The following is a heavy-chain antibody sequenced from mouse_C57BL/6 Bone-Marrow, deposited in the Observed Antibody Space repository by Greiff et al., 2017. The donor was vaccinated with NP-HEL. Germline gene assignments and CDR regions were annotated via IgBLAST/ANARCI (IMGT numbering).Heavy chain of an antibody. Sequence: VQRVESGAELVRPGASVTLSCKASGYTFTDYEMHWVKQTPVHGLEWIGAIDPETGGTAYNQKFKGKAILTADKSSSTAYMELRSLTSEDSAVYYCTRRDYSNYVCFAYWGQGTLVTVSA. CDR1: GYTFTDYE. D-gene: IGHD2-5*01. CDR2: IDPETGGT. CDR3: TRRDYSNYVCFAY. J-gene: IGHJ3*01. V-gene: IGHV1-15*01.